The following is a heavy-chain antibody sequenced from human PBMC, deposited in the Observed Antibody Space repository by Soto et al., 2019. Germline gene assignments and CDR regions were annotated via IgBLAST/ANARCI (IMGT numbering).Heavy chain of an antibody. J-gene: IGHJ4*02. D-gene: IGHD2-15*01. CDR1: GGSISTNP. V-gene: IGHV1-69*06. Sequence: SVKVSCKASGGSISTNPISWVRQAPGQGLEWMGGTGSGTGPGNHAQKFQRRLTATADKSTSTVYMELTNLSSEDTAVYYCARRDSGGFYRFFDSWGQGTLVTVSS. CDR3: ARRDSGGFYRFFDS. CDR2: TGSGTGPG.